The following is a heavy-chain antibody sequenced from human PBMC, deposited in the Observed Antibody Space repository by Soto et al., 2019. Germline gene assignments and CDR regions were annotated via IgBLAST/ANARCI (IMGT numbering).Heavy chain of an antibody. CDR2: IYYSGST. CDR1: GGSISSSTYY. Sequence: SETLSLTCTVSGGSISSSTYYWGWIRQPPGKGLEWIGNIYYSGSTYYNPSLKSRVTMSVDTSKNQFSPKLSSVTAADTAVFYCASLPYSSDWFYYFDYWGQGTLVTVSS. J-gene: IGHJ4*02. V-gene: IGHV4-39*01. CDR3: ASLPYSSDWFYYFDY. D-gene: IGHD6-19*01.